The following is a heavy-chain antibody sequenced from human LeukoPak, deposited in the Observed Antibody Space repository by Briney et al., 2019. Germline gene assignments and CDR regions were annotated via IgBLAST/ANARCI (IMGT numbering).Heavy chain of an antibody. Sequence: SETLSLTCAVYGGSFSGYYWSWIRRPPGKGLEWIGEINHSGSTNYNPSLKSRVTISVDTSKNQFSLKLSSVTAADTAVYYCASSSSGYPDRAWGQGTLVTVSS. CDR1: GGSFSGYY. D-gene: IGHD3-22*01. CDR2: INHSGST. J-gene: IGHJ5*02. CDR3: ASSSSGYPDRA. V-gene: IGHV4-34*01.